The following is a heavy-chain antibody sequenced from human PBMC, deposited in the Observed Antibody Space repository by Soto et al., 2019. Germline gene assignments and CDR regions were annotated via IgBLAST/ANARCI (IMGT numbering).Heavy chain of an antibody. CDR3: ARGRTFPGYCPNGVCYTDPNRVWFYP. CDR2: TYYRSKWYN. D-gene: IGHD2-8*01. J-gene: IGHJ5*02. CDR1: GDSVSSNSAA. Sequence: PSQTLSLTCAISGDSVSSNSAAWNWIRQSPSRGLEWLGRTYYRSKWYNDYAVSVKSRITINPDTSKNQFSLQLNSVTPEDTAVYYCARGRTFPGYCPNGVCYTDPNRVWFYPWGQGTLVTVSS. V-gene: IGHV6-1*01.